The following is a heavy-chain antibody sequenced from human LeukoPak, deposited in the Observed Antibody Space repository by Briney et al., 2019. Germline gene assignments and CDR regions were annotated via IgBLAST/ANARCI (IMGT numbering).Heavy chain of an antibody. V-gene: IGHV3-23*01. CDR1: GFPFSDYA. J-gene: IGHJ4*02. CDR2: ISGGGDSV. Sequence: PGGSLRLSCAASGFPFSDYAMTWVRQTPGKGLEWVSVISGGGDSVDYADSMKGRFTISRDNSKNTLYLQMNSLRAEDTAVYYCAKGGDGSYFSRADCWGQGTLVTVSS. D-gene: IGHD2-21*01. CDR3: AKGGDGSYFSRADC.